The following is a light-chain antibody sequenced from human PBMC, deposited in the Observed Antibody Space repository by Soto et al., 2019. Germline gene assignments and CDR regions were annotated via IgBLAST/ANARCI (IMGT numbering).Light chain of an antibody. CDR2: DAS. Sequence: IVLTQSPDTLSLSPGERATLSCRASQSVIGDYLAWYQQKPGQAPRLLIYDASTRAVGIPDRFSGSGSGTDFTLTINRLEPEDVAVFYCQQYGTSPPYTFGQGTKLEI. CDR1: QSVIGDY. CDR3: QQYGTSPPYT. J-gene: IGKJ2*01. V-gene: IGKV3-20*01.